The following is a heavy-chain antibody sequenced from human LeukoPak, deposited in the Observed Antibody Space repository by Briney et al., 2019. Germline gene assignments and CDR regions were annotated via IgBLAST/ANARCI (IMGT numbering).Heavy chain of an antibody. CDR3: ATKESGTYYN. D-gene: IGHD1-26*01. Sequence: GTSLRLSCAGSGFPFSTYGIHWVRQAPARGLEWVALITDDGSNQYYADSVKGRFTISRDNSKSTMYLQMNGLRGEDTAVYYCATKESGTYYNWGQGTLVTVSS. CDR1: GFPFSTYG. V-gene: IGHV3-30*03. J-gene: IGHJ4*02. CDR2: ITDDGSNQ.